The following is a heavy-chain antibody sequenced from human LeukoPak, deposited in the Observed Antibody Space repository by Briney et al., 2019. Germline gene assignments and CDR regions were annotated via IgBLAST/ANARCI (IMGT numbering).Heavy chain of an antibody. CDR2: INPSGGST. J-gene: IGHJ3*02. CDR3: ARIYCSGGSCYSPGDAFDI. CDR1: GYTFTGYF. V-gene: IGHV1-46*01. Sequence: ASVKVSCKASGYTFTGYFMHWVRQAPGQGPEWMGIINPSGGSTSYAQKFQGRVTMTRDTSTSTVYMELSSLRSEDTAVYYCARIYCSGGSCYSPGDAFDIWGQGTMVTVSS. D-gene: IGHD2-15*01.